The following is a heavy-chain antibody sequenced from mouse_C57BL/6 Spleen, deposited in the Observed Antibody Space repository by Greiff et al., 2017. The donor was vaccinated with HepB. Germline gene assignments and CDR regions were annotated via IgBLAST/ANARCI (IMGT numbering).Heavy chain of an antibody. Sequence: QVQLQQPGAELVMPGASVKLSCKASGYTFTSYWMHWVKQRPGQGLEWIGEIDPSDSYTNYNQKFKGKSTLTVDKSSSTAYMQLSSLTSEDSAVYYCARVGGSSPFAYWGQGTLVTVSA. D-gene: IGHD1-1*01. CDR1: GYTFTSYW. J-gene: IGHJ3*01. V-gene: IGHV1-69*01. CDR3: ARVGGSSPFAY. CDR2: IDPSDSYT.